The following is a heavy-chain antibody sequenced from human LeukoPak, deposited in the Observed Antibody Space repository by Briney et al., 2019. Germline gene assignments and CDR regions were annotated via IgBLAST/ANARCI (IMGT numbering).Heavy chain of an antibody. V-gene: IGHV4-34*01. Sequence: SSETLSLTCAVYGGSFSGYYWSWLRQPPGKGLEWIGEINHSGSTNYNPSLKSRVTISVDTSKNQFSLKLSSVTAADTAVYYCARAHYYYMDVWGKGTTVTISS. J-gene: IGHJ6*03. CDR3: ARAHYYYMDV. CDR1: GGSFSGYY. CDR2: INHSGST.